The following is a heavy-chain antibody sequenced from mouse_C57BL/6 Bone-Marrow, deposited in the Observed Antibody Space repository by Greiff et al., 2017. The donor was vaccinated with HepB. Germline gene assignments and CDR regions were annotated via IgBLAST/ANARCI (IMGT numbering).Heavy chain of an antibody. CDR3: ARAYYSSSYYFDY. CDR2: IYPRSGNT. V-gene: IGHV1-81*01. J-gene: IGHJ2*01. CDR1: GYTFTSYG. Sequence: VQLVESGAELARPGASVKLSCKASGYTFTSYGISWVKQRTGQGLEWIGEIYPRSGNTYYNEKFKGKATLTADKSSSTAYMELRSLTSEDSAVYFCARAYYSSSYYFDYWGQGTTLTVSS. D-gene: IGHD2-5*01.